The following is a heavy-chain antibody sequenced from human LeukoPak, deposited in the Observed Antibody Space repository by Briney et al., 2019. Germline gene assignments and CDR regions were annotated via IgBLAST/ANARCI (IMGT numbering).Heavy chain of an antibody. Sequence: GASVKVSCKASGYTFTSYGISWARQAPGQGLEWMGWISAYNGNTNYVQKLQGRVTMTTDTSTSTAYMELRSLRSDDTAVYYCARQWFGESSHYYGMDVWGQGTTVTVSS. J-gene: IGHJ6*02. V-gene: IGHV1-18*01. D-gene: IGHD3-10*01. CDR2: ISAYNGNT. CDR3: ARQWFGESSHYYGMDV. CDR1: GYTFTSYG.